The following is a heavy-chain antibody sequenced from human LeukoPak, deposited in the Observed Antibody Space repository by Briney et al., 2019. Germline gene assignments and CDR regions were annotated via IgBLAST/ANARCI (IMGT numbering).Heavy chain of an antibody. CDR1: GGSISSYY. CDR2: IYTSGST. CDR3: AGSARDSSGYYYFDY. V-gene: IGHV4-4*07. D-gene: IGHD3-22*01. J-gene: IGHJ4*02. Sequence: SETLSLTCTVSGGSISSYYWSWIRQPAGKGLEWIGRIYTSGSTNYNPSLKSRATMSVDTSKNQFSLKLSSVTAADTAVYYCAGSARDSSGYYYFDYWGQGALVTVSS.